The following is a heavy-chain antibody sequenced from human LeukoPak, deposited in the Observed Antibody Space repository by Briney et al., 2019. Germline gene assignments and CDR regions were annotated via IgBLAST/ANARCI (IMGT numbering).Heavy chain of an antibody. Sequence: EASVKVSCKASGYTFTCYYMHWVRQAPGQGLEWMGWINPNSGGTNYAQKFQGSVTMTRDTSISTAYMELSRLRSDDTAVYYCARGPHPILKYDSNGYRFGYWAQGTLVTVSS. J-gene: IGHJ4*02. CDR3: ARGPHPILKYDSNGYRFGY. D-gene: IGHD3-22*01. CDR1: GYTFTCYY. CDR2: INPNSGGT. V-gene: IGHV1-2*02.